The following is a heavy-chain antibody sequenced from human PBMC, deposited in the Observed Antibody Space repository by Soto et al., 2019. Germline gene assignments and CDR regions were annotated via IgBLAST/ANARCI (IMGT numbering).Heavy chain of an antibody. Sequence: EVQLVETGGGLIQPGGSLRLSCAVSGFTVSSNYMSWVRQPPGKGPEWVSDIYSGGSTYYADSVKGRFTISRDNSKNTLYLQMNSLRAEDTAVYYCARERDGHNPNWFDLWGQGTLVTVSS. D-gene: IGHD2-8*01. V-gene: IGHV3-53*02. CDR2: IYSGGST. J-gene: IGHJ5*02. CDR3: ARERDGHNPNWFDL. CDR1: GFTVSSNY.